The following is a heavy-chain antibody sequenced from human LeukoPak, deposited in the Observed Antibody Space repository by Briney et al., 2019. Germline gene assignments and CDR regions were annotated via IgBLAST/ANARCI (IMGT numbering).Heavy chain of an antibody. CDR3: AKDTQYSGYGSRTNFDY. Sequence: GGSLRLSCAASGFTFSSYAMSWVRQAPGKGLEWVSAISGSGGSTYYADSVKGRFTISRDNSKNTLYMQMNSLRAEDTAVYYCAKDTQYSGYGSRTNFDYWGQGTLVTVSS. CDR2: ISGSGGST. D-gene: IGHD5-12*01. J-gene: IGHJ4*02. CDR1: GFTFSSYA. V-gene: IGHV3-23*01.